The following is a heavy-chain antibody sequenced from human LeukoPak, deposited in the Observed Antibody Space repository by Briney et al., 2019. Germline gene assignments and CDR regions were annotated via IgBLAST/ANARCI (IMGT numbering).Heavy chain of an antibody. CDR2: IYHSGST. V-gene: IGHV4-30-2*01. CDR1: GGSISSGGYY. Sequence: SETLSLTCTVSGGSISSGGYYWSWIRQPPGKGLEWIGYIYHSGSTYYNPSLKSRVTISVDRSKNQFSLKLSSVTAADTAVYYCASACPDLGYCSSTSCCGDDYWGQGTLVTVSS. D-gene: IGHD2-2*01. J-gene: IGHJ4*02. CDR3: ASACPDLGYCSSTSCCGDDY.